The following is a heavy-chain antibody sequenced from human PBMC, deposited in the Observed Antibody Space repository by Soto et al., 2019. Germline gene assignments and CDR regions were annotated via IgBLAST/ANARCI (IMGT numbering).Heavy chain of an antibody. Sequence: QVQLQESGPGLVKPSGTLSLTCAVSGGSISSSNWWSWVRQPPGKGLEWIGEIYHSGSTNYNPSLKSRVTISVDKSKNQFSLKLSSVTAADTAVYYCARDRPGYCSGGSCYSNNWFDPWGQGTLVTVSS. CDR2: IYHSGST. V-gene: IGHV4-4*02. D-gene: IGHD2-15*01. CDR3: ARDRPGYCSGGSCYSNNWFDP. J-gene: IGHJ5*02. CDR1: GGSISSSNW.